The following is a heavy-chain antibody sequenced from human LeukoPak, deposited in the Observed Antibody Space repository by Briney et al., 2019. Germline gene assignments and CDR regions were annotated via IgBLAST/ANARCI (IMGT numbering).Heavy chain of an antibody. Sequence: GGSLRLSCAASGFTFSHYGMHWVRQTPGAGLEWVAVIWSDGSDKYYAKSVKGRFTISRDNSKNSLFLQMNSLRAEDTAVYYCAKDAQRGFDYSNSLQNWDQAILVTVSS. CDR2: IWSDGSDK. CDR1: GFTFSHYG. CDR3: AKDAQRGFDYSNSLQN. J-gene: IGHJ1*01. D-gene: IGHD4-11*01. V-gene: IGHV3-33*06.